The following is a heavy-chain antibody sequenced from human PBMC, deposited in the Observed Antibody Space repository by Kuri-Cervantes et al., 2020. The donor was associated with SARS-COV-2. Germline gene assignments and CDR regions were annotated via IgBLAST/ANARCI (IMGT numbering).Heavy chain of an antibody. V-gene: IGHV3-30*18. CDR3: AKDRVGVQDF. CDR1: GFNFSRTD. J-gene: IGHJ4*02. Sequence: GESLKISCAASGFNFSRTDMHWVRQAPGKGLEWVALISHDGKNKKCIASGKGRFTISRDNSQNKLYLHMKSLRSEDTAMYYCAKDRVGVQDFWGQGTLVTVSS. D-gene: IGHD2-21*01. CDR2: ISHDGKNK.